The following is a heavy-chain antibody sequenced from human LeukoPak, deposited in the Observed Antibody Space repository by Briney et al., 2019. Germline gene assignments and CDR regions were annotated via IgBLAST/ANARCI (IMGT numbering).Heavy chain of an antibody. CDR1: GGSIRSYY. CDR2: IYYSGST. D-gene: IGHD6-13*01. CDR3: ARVYYSNSYDYWYFDL. V-gene: IGHV4-59*01. Sequence: SETLSLACTVSGGSIRSYYWSWIRQPPGKGLEWIGYIYYSGSTNYNPSLKSRVTISVVTSKNQFSLKLSSVTAADTAVYYCARVYYSNSYDYWYFDLWGRGTLVTVSS. J-gene: IGHJ2*01.